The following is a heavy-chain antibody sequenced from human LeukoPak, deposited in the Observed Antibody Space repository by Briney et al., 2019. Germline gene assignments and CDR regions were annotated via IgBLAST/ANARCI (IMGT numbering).Heavy chain of an antibody. CDR3: ARGGYCSSTSCAFDY. Sequence: SETLSLTCAVSGGSISSGGYSWSWIRQPPGKGLEWIGYIYYSGSTYYNPSLKSRVTISVDTSKNQFSLKLSSVTAADTAVYYCARGGYCSSTSCAFDYWGQGTLVTVSS. J-gene: IGHJ4*02. CDR2: IYYSGST. V-gene: IGHV4-30-4*07. CDR1: GGSISSGGYS. D-gene: IGHD2-2*01.